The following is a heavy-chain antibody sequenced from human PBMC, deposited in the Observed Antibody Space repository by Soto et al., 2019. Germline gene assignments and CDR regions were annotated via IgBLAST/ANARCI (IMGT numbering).Heavy chain of an antibody. V-gene: IGHV1-18*01. D-gene: IGHD5-12*01. CDR1: GNPFTSYG. CDR3: ARGRIVASIHDAFEI. CDR2: ISAYNGKR. J-gene: IGHJ3*02. Sequence: QGQLLQSGDEVKTPGASVRVSCTASGNPFTSYGISWVRQAPGQRLEWVAWISAYNGKRDTAQKFQGRVTMTLDTSADTAHMELGDLTSADTAVYYCARGRIVASIHDAFEIWGQGTKVTVSS.